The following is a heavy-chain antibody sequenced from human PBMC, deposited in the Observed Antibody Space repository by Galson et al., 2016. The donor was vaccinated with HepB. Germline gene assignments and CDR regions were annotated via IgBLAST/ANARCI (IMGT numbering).Heavy chain of an antibody. Sequence: SLRLSCAASGFRVISSSTRLFRQAPGQELDWVSFIFSDGTTLYAISTRYPNAGKGRFSVSRDNSGNTVHLRIARLRDADTATYYCARVTSRDHPGGWPYFDAWGQGTLVTVSS. D-gene: IGHD6-19*01. CDR3: ARVTSRDHPGGWPYFDA. CDR1: GFRVISSS. V-gene: IGHV3-53*05. J-gene: IGHJ4*02. CDR2: IFSDGTT.